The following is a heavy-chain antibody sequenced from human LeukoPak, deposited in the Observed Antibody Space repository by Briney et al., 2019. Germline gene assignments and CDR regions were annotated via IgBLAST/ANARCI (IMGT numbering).Heavy chain of an antibody. CDR2: ISSSSSYI. CDR1: GFTFSSYS. V-gene: IGHV3-21*01. Sequence: GGSLRLSCAASGFTFSSYSMNWVRQAPGKGLEWVSSISSSSSYIYYADSVKGRFTISRDNAKNSLYLQMNSLRAEDTAVYYCARDVYAFEGYYMDVWGKGTTVTVSS. J-gene: IGHJ6*03. CDR3: ARDVYAFEGYYMDV. D-gene: IGHD3-16*01.